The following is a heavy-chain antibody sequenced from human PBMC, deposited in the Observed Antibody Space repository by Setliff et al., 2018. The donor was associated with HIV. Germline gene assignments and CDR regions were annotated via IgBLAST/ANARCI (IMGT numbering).Heavy chain of an antibody. CDR1: GGSLSGYS. V-gene: IGHV4-34*01. CDR2: INNSGNT. CDR3: ARVTSAFFYLGAFDS. Sequence: PSETLSLTCAVYGGSLSGYSWSWIRQSPGKGLEWIGEINNSGNTNCNPSLKSRVTISGDTSKNQFSLKMTSVTATDTAVYFCARVTSAFFYLGAFDSWGPGTLVTVSS. J-gene: IGHJ4*02. D-gene: IGHD3-16*01.